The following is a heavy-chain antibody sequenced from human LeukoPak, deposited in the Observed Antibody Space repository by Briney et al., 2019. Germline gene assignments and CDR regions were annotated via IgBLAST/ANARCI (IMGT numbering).Heavy chain of an antibody. D-gene: IGHD6-19*01. CDR3: GSTRYSSGWYSVY. Sequence: GGALIHSCAAHGLPFSYYYMSSIRQAPGKGLGWDSYITSSGTTRKYAYSVKGRFTICRANAKNSLYLQMNSLGAEDTAVYYCGSTRYSSGWYSVYWGQGTLVTGSS. CDR2: ITSSGTTR. J-gene: IGHJ4*02. V-gene: IGHV3-11*04. CDR1: GLPFSYYY.